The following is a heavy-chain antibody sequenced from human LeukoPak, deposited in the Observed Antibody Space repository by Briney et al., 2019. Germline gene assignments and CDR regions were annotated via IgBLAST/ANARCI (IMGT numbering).Heavy chain of an antibody. CDR3: ARGDSSSWYEVFGDY. CDR2: MNPNSGNT. Sequence: ASAKVSCKASGYTFTSYDINWVRQATGQGLEWMGWMNPNSGNTGYARKFQGRVTMTRNTSISTAYMELSSLRSEDTAVYYCARGDSSSWYEVFGDYWGQGTLVTVSS. CDR1: GYTFTSYD. V-gene: IGHV1-8*01. J-gene: IGHJ4*02. D-gene: IGHD6-13*01.